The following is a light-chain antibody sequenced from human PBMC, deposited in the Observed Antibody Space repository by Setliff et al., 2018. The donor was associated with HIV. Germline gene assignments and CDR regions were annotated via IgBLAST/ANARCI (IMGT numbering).Light chain of an antibody. Sequence: QSVLTQPASVSGSPGQSITISCTGISSDVGNYNYVSWYQEHPGKAPKLMIYDVSKRPSGVSNRFSGSKSGTTASLTISGLQAEDEADYHCCSHTGRITFVFGTGTKVTVL. V-gene: IGLV2-14*01. CDR1: SSDVGNYNY. J-gene: IGLJ1*01. CDR3: CSHTGRITFV. CDR2: DVS.